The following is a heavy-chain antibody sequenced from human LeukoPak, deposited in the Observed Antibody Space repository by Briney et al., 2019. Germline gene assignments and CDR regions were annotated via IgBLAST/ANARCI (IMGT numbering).Heavy chain of an antibody. Sequence: SETLSLTCTVSGGSISSSSYYWGWIRQPPGKGLEWIGSIYYSGSTYYNPSLKSRVTISVDTSKNQFSLKLSSVTAADTAVYYCARGGGWGNWNDAVDYWGQGTLVTVSS. J-gene: IGHJ4*02. V-gene: IGHV4-39*07. CDR1: GGSISSSSYY. CDR2: IYYSGST. CDR3: ARGGGWGNWNDAVDY. D-gene: IGHD1-1*01.